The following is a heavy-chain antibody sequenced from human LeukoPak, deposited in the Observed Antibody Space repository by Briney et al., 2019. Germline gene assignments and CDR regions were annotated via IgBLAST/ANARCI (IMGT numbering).Heavy chain of an antibody. D-gene: IGHD4-11*01. Sequence: GGSLRLSCAASGFTFSSYGMYGVRQAPGKGLEWVAGIWGDGSYKYYVDSVKGRFTISRDNSKNTLYLEMNSLRAETTAEYYCARDLQGPTPSSAFDIWGQGTMVSVS. V-gene: IGHV3-33*01. CDR1: GFTFSSYG. CDR3: ARDLQGPTPSSAFDI. J-gene: IGHJ3*02. CDR2: IWGDGSYK.